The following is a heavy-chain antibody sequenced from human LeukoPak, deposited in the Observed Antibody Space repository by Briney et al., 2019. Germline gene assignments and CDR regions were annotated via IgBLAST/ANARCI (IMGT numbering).Heavy chain of an antibody. J-gene: IGHJ4*02. CDR1: GFTFSSYS. CDR2: ISSSSSTI. CDR3: ARDGRGYSYGYPLDS. V-gene: IGHV3-48*01. Sequence: GGSLRLSCAASGFTFSSYSMNWVRRAPGKGLEWVSYISSSSSTIYYADSVKGRFTISRDNAKNSLYLQMNSLRAEDTAVYYCARDGRGYSYGYPLDSWGQGTLVTVSS. D-gene: IGHD5-18*01.